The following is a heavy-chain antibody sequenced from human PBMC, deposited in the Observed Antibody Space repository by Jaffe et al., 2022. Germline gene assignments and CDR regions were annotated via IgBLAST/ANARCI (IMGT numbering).Heavy chain of an antibody. CDR3: ASYYHAAEYFQH. CDR1: GGSISSGSYY. Sequence: QVQLQESGPGLVKPSQTLSLTCTVSGGSISSGSYYWSWIRQPAGKGLEWIGRIYTSGSTNYNPSLKSRVTISVDTSKNQFSLKLSSVTAADTAVYYCASYYHAAEYFQHWGQGTLVTVSS. CDR2: IYTSGST. D-gene: IGHD1-26*01. J-gene: IGHJ1*01. V-gene: IGHV4-61*02.